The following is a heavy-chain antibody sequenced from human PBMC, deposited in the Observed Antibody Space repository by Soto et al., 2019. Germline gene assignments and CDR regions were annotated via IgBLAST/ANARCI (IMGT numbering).Heavy chain of an antibody. CDR2: FDPEDGET. V-gene: IGHV1-24*01. D-gene: IGHD2-15*01. Sequence: QVQLVQSGAEVKKPGASVKVSRKVSGYTLTELSMHWVRQAPGKGLEWMGGFDPEDGETIYAQKFQGRVTMTEDTSTDTAYMELSSLRSEDTAVYYCAASYCSGGSCYSSYGMDVWGQGTTVTVSS. J-gene: IGHJ6*02. CDR1: GYTLTELS. CDR3: AASYCSGGSCYSSYGMDV.